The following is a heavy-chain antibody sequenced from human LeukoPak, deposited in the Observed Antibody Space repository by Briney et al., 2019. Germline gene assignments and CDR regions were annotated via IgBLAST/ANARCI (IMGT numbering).Heavy chain of an antibody. CDR2: IYHSGST. D-gene: IGHD6-19*01. Sequence: PSETLSLTCAVSGYSISSGYYWGWIRQPPGKGLEWIGSIYHSGSTYYNPSLKSRVTISVDTSKNQFSLKLSSVTAADTAVYYCARGTSYSSGEVHYWGQGTLVTVSS. J-gene: IGHJ4*02. CDR3: ARGTSYSSGEVHY. V-gene: IGHV4-38-2*01. CDR1: GYSISSGYY.